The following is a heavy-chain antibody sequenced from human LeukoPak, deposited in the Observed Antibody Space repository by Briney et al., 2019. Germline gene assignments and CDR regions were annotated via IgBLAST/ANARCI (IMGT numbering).Heavy chain of an antibody. CDR1: GFTVGGYG. J-gene: IGHJ4*02. Sequence: GGSLRLSCAGSGFTVGGYGMHWFRQTPGKGLEWVAVIAYDGSRAFYADSVKGRFTISRDNSKNTMSVQMDDLRAEDTAVYYCTRYNNDHFDYWGQGTLVTVSS. CDR3: TRYNNDHFDY. CDR2: IAYDGSRA. V-gene: IGHV3-33*01. D-gene: IGHD1-14*01.